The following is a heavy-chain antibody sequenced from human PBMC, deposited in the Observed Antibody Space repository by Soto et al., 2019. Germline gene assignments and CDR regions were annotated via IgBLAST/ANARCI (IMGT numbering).Heavy chain of an antibody. CDR2: IWYDGSNK. J-gene: IGHJ4*02. Sequence: PGGSLRLSCEASGFTFSSYGMHWVRHAPGKGLEWVAVIWYDGSNKYYADSVKGRFTISRDNSKNTLYLQMNSLRAEDTAVYYCASSPPGGTIPHDYWGQGTLVTVSS. V-gene: IGHV3-33*08. CDR3: ASSPPGGTIPHDY. D-gene: IGHD1-7*01. CDR1: GFTFSSYG.